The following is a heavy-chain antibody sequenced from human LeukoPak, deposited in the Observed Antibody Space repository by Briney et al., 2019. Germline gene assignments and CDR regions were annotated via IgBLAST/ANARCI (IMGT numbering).Heavy chain of an antibody. J-gene: IGHJ4*02. CDR1: GFTFSSYA. CDR3: ARDGLTYYFDY. V-gene: IGHV3-30-3*01. CDR2: ISYDGSNK. Sequence: QPGRSLRLSCAASGFTFSSYAMHWVRQAPGKGLEWVAVISYDGSNKYYADSVKGGFTISRDNSKNTLYLQMNSLRAEDTAVYYCARDGLTYYFDYWGQGTLVTVSS. D-gene: IGHD3-9*01.